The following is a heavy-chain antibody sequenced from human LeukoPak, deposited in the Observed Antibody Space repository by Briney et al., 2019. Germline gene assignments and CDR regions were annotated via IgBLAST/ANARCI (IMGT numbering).Heavy chain of an antibody. CDR2: IIPIFGTA. D-gene: IGHD2-15*01. J-gene: IGHJ4*02. CDR3: ARWRCSGGSCYFGRE. V-gene: IGHV1-69*13. Sequence: SVKVSCKASGGTFSSYAISWVRQAPGQGLEWMGGIIPIFGTANYAQKFQGRVTITADESTSTAYMELSSLRSEDTAVYYCARWRCSGGSCYFGREWGQGTLVTVSS. CDR1: GGTFSSYA.